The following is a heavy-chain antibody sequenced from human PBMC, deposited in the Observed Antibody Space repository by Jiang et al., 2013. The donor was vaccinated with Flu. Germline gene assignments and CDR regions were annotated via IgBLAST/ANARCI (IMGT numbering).Heavy chain of an antibody. CDR2: ISHSGST. Sequence: PGLVKPSETLSLTCTVSGDSISNNNWWSWVRQPPGKGLEWIGEISHSGSTNYNPSLKSRVTISVDKSKNRFSLRLSSVTAADTAVYYCARFRDDCSGGICLYYFDYWGQGTQVTVSS. CDR1: GDSISNNNW. V-gene: IGHV4-4*02. J-gene: IGHJ4*02. D-gene: IGHD2-15*01. CDR3: ARFRDDCSGGICLYYFDY.